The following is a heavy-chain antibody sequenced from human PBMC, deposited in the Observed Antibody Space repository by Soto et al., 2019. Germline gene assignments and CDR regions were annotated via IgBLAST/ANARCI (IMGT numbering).Heavy chain of an antibody. CDR3: ARGSQSRGTADPYAVDV. J-gene: IGHJ6*02. CDR2: IVPSLDTT. V-gene: IGHV1-69*09. CDR1: GGTFSSSG. D-gene: IGHD2-21*02. Sequence: QVQLVQSGSEVKKPGSSVKVSCKASGGTFSSSGFSWVRQAPGQGLEWMGMIVPSLDTTKYAQKFQARVTITADQFTSTAYMELRSLRSEDTAVYYCARGSQSRGTADPYAVDVWGQGTRVIVSS.